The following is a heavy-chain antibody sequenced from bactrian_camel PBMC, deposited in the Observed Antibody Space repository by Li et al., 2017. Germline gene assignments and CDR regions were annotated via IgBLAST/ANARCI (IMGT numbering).Heavy chain of an antibody. CDR1: GFTFRIAD. J-gene: IGHJ4*01. CDR2: ISWSFTT. V-gene: IGHV3S68*01. CDR3: AARPVNFPSAYASGSWCLELSYIH. Sequence: VQLVESGGGLVQPGGSLRLSCAASGFTFRIADMSWIRQAPGKEREGVSCISWSFTTNYADSVKGRFTISQDNTKNTLYLQMNSLKPEDTAMYYCAARPVNFPSAYASGSWCLELSYIHWGQGTQVTVS. D-gene: IGHD1*01.